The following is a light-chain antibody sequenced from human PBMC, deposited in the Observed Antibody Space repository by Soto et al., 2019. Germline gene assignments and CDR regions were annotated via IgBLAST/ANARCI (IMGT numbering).Light chain of an antibody. CDR1: SSDVGGYNA. V-gene: IGLV2-11*01. CDR2: DVS. CDR3: CSYAGGYTYV. Sequence: QSVLTQPASVSGSPGQSITISCTGTSSDVGGYNAVSWYQQHPGRAPKLMIYDVSNRPSGVPDRFSGSKSGNTASLTLSGLQAEDEADYYCCSYAGGYTYVFGTGTKVTVL. J-gene: IGLJ1*01.